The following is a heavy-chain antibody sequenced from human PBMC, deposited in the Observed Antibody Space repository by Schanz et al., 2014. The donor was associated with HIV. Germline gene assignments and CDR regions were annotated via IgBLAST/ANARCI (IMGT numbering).Heavy chain of an antibody. J-gene: IGHJ4*02. CDR3: AKRIIFGVVFPANFDY. V-gene: IGHV3-33*06. D-gene: IGHD3-3*01. CDR2: IWYDGSSK. CDR1: GFTFSSYG. Sequence: QVQVVESGGGVVQPGRSLRLSCAASGFTFSSYGMHWVRQAPGKGLEWVAVIWYDGSSKYYADSVKGRFTISRDNSKNTLYLQMNSLRAEDTAVYYCAKRIIFGVVFPANFDYWGQGTLVTVSS.